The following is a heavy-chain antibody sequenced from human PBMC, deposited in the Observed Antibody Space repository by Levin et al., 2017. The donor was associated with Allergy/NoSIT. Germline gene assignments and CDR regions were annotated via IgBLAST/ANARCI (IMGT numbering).Heavy chain of an antibody. V-gene: IGHV3-30-3*01. Sequence: GGSLRLSCAASGFTFSSYAMHWVRQAPGKGLEWVAVISYDGSNKYYADSVKGRFTISRDNSKNTLYLQMNSLRAEDTAVYYCASLLQSSQLEYYFDYWGQGTLVTVSS. D-gene: IGHD2/OR15-2a*01. CDR2: ISYDGSNK. J-gene: IGHJ4*02. CDR3: ASLLQSSQLEYYFDY. CDR1: GFTFSSYA.